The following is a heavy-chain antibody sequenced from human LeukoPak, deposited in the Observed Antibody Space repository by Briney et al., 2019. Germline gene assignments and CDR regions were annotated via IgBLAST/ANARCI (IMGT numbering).Heavy chain of an antibody. Sequence: GGSLRLSCAASGFTFSSYNMNWVRQAPGKGLEWVSAISGSGGSTYYADSVKGRFTISRDNSKNTLYLQMNSLRAEDTAVYYCAKGYSSYAEVPLGFDYWGQGALVTVSS. D-gene: IGHD4-11*01. CDR2: ISGSGGST. CDR3: AKGYSSYAEVPLGFDY. J-gene: IGHJ4*02. CDR1: GFTFSSYN. V-gene: IGHV3-23*01.